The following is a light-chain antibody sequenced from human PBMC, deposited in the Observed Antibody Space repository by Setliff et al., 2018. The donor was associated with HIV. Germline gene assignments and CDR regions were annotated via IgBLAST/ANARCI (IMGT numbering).Light chain of an antibody. CDR1: GRDIGGYNY. Sequence: QSALPQPASVSGSPGQSITISCIGTGRDIGGYNYVSWYQQHPGKAPKLIIYGVTKRSSGVSNRFSGSKAGTTASLTISGLQAEDEADYYCSSYTSTSAYVFGTGTKGTVL. CDR3: SSYTSTSAYV. CDR2: GVT. J-gene: IGLJ1*01. V-gene: IGLV2-14*03.